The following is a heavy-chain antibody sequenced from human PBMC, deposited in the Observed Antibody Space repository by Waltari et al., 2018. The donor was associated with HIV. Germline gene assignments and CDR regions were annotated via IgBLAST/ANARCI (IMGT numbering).Heavy chain of an antibody. CDR1: GFPFSSYG. Sequence: QVQLVESGGGVVQYGRSLRLSCVASGFPFSSYGIHWVRQAPGKGLEWVAVIWYDGSNKYYADSVKGRFSISRDNSKNTVYLQMNSLRAEDTAEYYCARDSITVSGTFDYWGQGTLVTVSS. D-gene: IGHD6-19*01. CDR2: IWYDGSNK. J-gene: IGHJ4*02. V-gene: IGHV3-33*01. CDR3: ARDSITVSGTFDY.